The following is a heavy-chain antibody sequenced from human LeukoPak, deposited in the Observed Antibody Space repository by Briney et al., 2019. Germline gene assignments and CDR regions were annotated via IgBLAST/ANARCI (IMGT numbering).Heavy chain of an antibody. CDR2: IYHSGST. J-gene: IGHJ6*03. V-gene: IGHV4-38-2*01. D-gene: IGHD3-16*01. CDR3: ARNVRGQRFYYYYMDV. CDR1: GYSISSGYY. Sequence: PSETLSLTCAVSGYSISSGYYWGWIRQPPGKGLEWIGSIYHSGSTYYNPSLKSRVTISIATSNTQFSLKLSSVTAADTAVYYCARNVRGQRFYYYYMDVWGKGTTVTVSS.